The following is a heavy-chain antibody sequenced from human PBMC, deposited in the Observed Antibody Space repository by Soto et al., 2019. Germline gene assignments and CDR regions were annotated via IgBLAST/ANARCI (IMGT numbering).Heavy chain of an antibody. CDR2: INSGGSI. Sequence: EVQLVESGGGLVQPGGSLRLSCAASGFTVSSKYMRWVRQAPGKGLEWVSLINSGGSISYADSVKGRFTISRDNSENTLYLQMSTLGAEDTAVSYCTRDDVHCSGVTGYGIPMDVWGKGTTVTVSS. D-gene: IGHD2-15*01. CDR3: TRDDVHCSGVTGYGIPMDV. J-gene: IGHJ6*03. CDR1: GFTVSSKY. V-gene: IGHV3-66*01.